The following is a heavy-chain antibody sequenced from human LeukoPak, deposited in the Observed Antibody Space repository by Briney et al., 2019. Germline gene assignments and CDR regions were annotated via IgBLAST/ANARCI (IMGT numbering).Heavy chain of an antibody. Sequence: SETLSLTCVVYGGSFSGYYWSWIRQPPGKGLEWIGEINHSGSTNYNPSLKSRVTISADTSKNQFSLKLSSVTAADTAVYYCARRAAVTKTSGYFQHWGQGTLVTVSS. V-gene: IGHV4-34*01. CDR3: ARRAAVTKTSGYFQH. J-gene: IGHJ1*01. CDR2: INHSGST. D-gene: IGHD6-19*01. CDR1: GGSFSGYY.